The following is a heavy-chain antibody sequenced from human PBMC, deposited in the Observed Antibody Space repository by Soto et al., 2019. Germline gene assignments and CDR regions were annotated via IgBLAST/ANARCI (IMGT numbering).Heavy chain of an antibody. V-gene: IGHV3-23*01. CDR2: ISGSGGST. J-gene: IGHJ6*03. Sequence: GSLRLSCAASGFTFSSYAMSWVRQAPGKGLEWVSAISGSGGSTYYADSVKGRFTISRDNSKNTLYLQMNSLRAEDTAVYYCAKTPLFGVVIIDYYYMDVWGKGTTVTVSS. CDR1: GFTFSSYA. D-gene: IGHD3-3*01. CDR3: AKTPLFGVVIIDYYYMDV.